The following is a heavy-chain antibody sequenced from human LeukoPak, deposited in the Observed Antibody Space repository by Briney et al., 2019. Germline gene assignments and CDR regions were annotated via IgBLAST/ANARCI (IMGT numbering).Heavy chain of an antibody. V-gene: IGHV3-74*01. Sequence: PGGSLRLSCAASGFTFSSYWMSWVRQAPGKGLVWVSRINSDGSSTSYADSVKGRFTISRDNAKNTLYLQMNSLRAEDTAVYYCASLVGATTGGDAFDIWGQGTMVTVSS. CDR3: ASLVGATTGGDAFDI. CDR1: GFTFSSYW. J-gene: IGHJ3*02. D-gene: IGHD1-26*01. CDR2: INSDGSST.